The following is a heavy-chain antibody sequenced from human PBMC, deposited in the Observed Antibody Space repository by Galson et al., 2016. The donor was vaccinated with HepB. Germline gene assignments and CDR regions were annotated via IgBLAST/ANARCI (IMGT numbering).Heavy chain of an antibody. D-gene: IGHD3-22*01. V-gene: IGHV1-8*01. Sequence: SVKVSCKASGYTFTNYDINWVRQATGQGLEWMGWMNPNSGKIGFAQKFQGRVTMTRNTPISTAHMELSSLRSEDTAVYYCARVLYDSSSVGANAFDIWGQGTMVTVSS. J-gene: IGHJ3*02. CDR1: GYTFTNYD. CDR2: MNPNSGKI. CDR3: ARVLYDSSSVGANAFDI.